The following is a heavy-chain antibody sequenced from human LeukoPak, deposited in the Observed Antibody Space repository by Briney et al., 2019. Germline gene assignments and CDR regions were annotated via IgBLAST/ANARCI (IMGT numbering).Heavy chain of an antibody. CDR1: GGSISNYY. CDR2: LYYTGTT. J-gene: IGHJ4*02. V-gene: IGHV4-59*12. Sequence: PSETLSLTCSVSGGSISNYYWSWIRQPAGKGLEWIGFLYYTGTTNYNPSLKSRVTISVDRSKNQFSLKLSSVTAADTAVYYCSIDRGVGYDYFCYYWGERTLVTVFS. CDR3: SIDRGVGYDYFCYY. D-gene: IGHD5-12*01.